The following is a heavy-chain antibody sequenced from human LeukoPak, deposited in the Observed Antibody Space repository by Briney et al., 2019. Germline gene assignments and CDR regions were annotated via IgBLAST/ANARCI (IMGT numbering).Heavy chain of an antibody. CDR3: ARDGGYYHLDY. CDR2: INPSGDST. D-gene: IGHD2-15*01. J-gene: IGHJ4*02. V-gene: IGHV1-46*01. CDR1: GYTFTSYY. Sequence: ASVKVSCKASGYTFTSYYIQWVRQAPGQGLEWMGIINPSGDSTSYAQKFQGRVTMTRDTSTSTVNMELSSLISEDTAVYYCARDGGYYHLDYWGQGTLVTVSS.